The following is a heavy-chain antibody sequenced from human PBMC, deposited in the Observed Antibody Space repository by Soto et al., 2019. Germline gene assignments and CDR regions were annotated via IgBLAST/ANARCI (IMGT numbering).Heavy chain of an antibody. CDR3: ARGQFHHVSNYYYALDV. Sequence: QVQLVQSGAEVKKPGSSVKVSCKASGGTFSSYAISWVRQAPGHGLEWMGGFIPMFNRPHSARKFQGRVTITADESTSTAYMDLSSLRSEDTAVYYCARGQFHHVSNYYYALDVWGQGTMVTVSS. V-gene: IGHV1-69*01. CDR2: FIPMFNRP. J-gene: IGHJ6*02. CDR1: GGTFSSYA.